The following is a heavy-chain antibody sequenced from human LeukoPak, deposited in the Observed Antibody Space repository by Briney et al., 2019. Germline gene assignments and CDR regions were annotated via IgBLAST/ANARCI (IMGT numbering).Heavy chain of an antibody. CDR2: ISSSGSTI. D-gene: IGHD3-9*01. V-gene: IGHV3-11*01. CDR1: GFTFSTYA. Sequence: GGSLRLSCAASGFTFSTYAMSWVRQAPGKGLEWISYISSSGSTIYYAGSVEGRFTISRDNARNSLYLQMNSLRAEDTAVYYCVRGSDRLLYDAFDMWGQGTMVTVSS. CDR3: VRGSDRLLYDAFDM. J-gene: IGHJ3*02.